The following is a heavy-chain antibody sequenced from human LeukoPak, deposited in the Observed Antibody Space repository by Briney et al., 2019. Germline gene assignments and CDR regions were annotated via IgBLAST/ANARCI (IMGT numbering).Heavy chain of an antibody. Sequence: GGSLRLSCAASGFTFSSYSMNWVRQAPGKGLEWVSYISISGNMIYYADSVKGRFTISRDNAKNSLYLQMNSLRAEDTAVYYCARDYRFYYDSSGYQLSDAFDIWGQGTMVTVSS. CDR1: GFTFSSYS. V-gene: IGHV3-48*04. CDR2: ISISGNMI. D-gene: IGHD3-22*01. J-gene: IGHJ3*02. CDR3: ARDYRFYYDSSGYQLSDAFDI.